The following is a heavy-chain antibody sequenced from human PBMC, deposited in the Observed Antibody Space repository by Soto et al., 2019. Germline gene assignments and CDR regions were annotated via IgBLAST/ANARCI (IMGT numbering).Heavy chain of an antibody. Sequence: EVQLVESGGGLVQAGGSLRLFCAASGFTFSNYEMNWVRQIPGKGLEWVSYIGTRGRTIYYADSVKGRFTISRDNAKNSLYLQMNSLRAEDTAVYYCARDPALYSGKFDYGLDVWGRGTTVTVSS. J-gene: IGHJ6*02. D-gene: IGHD4-4*01. CDR2: IGTRGRTI. CDR3: ARDPALYSGKFDYGLDV. V-gene: IGHV3-48*03. CDR1: GFTFSNYE.